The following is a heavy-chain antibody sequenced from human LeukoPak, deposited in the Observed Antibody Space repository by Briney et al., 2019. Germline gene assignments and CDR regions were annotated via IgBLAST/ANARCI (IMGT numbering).Heavy chain of an antibody. Sequence: PSETLSLTCTVSGGSISSSSYYWGWIRQPPGKGLEWIGSIYYSGSTYYNPSLKSRVTISVDTSKNQFSLKLSSVTAADTAVYYCASVVVAPLVYFDYWGQGTLVTVSS. CDR3: ASVVVAPLVYFDY. CDR2: IYYSGST. V-gene: IGHV4-39*01. D-gene: IGHD2-15*01. CDR1: GGSISSSSYY. J-gene: IGHJ4*02.